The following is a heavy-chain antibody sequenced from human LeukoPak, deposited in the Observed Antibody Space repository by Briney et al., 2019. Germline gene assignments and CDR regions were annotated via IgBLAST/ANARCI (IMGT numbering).Heavy chain of an antibody. Sequence: SETLSLTCAVYGGSFSGYYWSWIRQPPGKGLEWIGEINHSGSTNYNPSLKSRVTISVDTSKNQFSLKLSSVTAADTAVYYCARARSHSSGWNFWGQGTLVIVSS. CDR3: ARARSHSSGWNF. D-gene: IGHD6-19*01. V-gene: IGHV4-34*01. J-gene: IGHJ4*02. CDR1: GGSFSGYY. CDR2: INHSGST.